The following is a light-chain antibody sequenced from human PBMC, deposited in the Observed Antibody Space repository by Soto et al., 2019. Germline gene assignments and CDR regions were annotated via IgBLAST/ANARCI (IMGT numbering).Light chain of an antibody. CDR3: MHTKDFAWT. CDR1: QSLEHSIGNTY. CDR2: KIS. Sequence: DIVMTQTPLSSPVILGQPASISCRSSQSLEHSIGNTYLSWLQQRPGQPPRLLIHKISERFSGVPDRFSGRGAGTDFTLRISSVEAEDVGTYYCMHTKDFAWTFGQGTKVEIK. J-gene: IGKJ1*01. V-gene: IGKV2-24*01.